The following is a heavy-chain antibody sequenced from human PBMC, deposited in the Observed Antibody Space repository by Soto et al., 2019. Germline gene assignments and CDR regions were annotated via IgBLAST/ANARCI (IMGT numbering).Heavy chain of an antibody. D-gene: IGHD3-16*01. CDR3: TTPKGRWGVAFDY. CDR1: GFTFSNAW. CDR2: IESKTGGGTT. Sequence: EVQLVESGGGLVKPGGSLRLSCAASGFTFSNAWMSWVRQAPGKGLEWVGRIESKTGGGTTDYAAPVKGRFAISRDDSKNTMYLQMNSLKTEDTAVYYCTTPKGRWGVAFDYWGQGTLVTVSS. V-gene: IGHV3-15*04. J-gene: IGHJ4*02.